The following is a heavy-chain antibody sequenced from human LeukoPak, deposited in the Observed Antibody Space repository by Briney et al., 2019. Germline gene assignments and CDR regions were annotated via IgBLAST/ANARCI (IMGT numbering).Heavy chain of an antibody. Sequence: GGSLRLSCAASGFTFSTYSMNWVRQAPGKGLEWVSSISSSSSYIYYADSVKGRFTISRDNSKNTLFLQMNSLRAEDTAVYYCARENIAVAGTIDYWGQGTLVTVSS. V-gene: IGHV3-21*01. CDR1: GFTFSTYS. D-gene: IGHD6-19*01. CDR2: ISSSSSYI. J-gene: IGHJ4*02. CDR3: ARENIAVAGTIDY.